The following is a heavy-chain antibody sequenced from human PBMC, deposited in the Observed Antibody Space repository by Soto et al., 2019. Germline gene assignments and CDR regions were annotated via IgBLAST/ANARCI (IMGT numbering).Heavy chain of an antibody. D-gene: IGHD3-3*01. CDR1: GFTFSSYW. V-gene: IGHV3-7*05. CDR2: IKQDGSEK. J-gene: IGHJ5*02. Sequence: PGGSLRLSCAASGFTFSSYWMSWVRQAPGKGLEWVANIKQDGSEKYYVDSVKGRFTISRDNAKNSLYLQMNSLRAEDTAVYYCARANNDFWSGYYFPFGIPWGQGSLVTVSS. CDR3: ARANNDFWSGYYFPFGIP.